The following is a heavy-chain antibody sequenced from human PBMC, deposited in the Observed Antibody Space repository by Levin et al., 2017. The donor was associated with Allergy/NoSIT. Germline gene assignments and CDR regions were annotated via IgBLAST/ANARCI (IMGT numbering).Heavy chain of an antibody. CDR3: ARNTEGRDYYYYMDV. J-gene: IGHJ6*03. Sequence: GGSLRLSCKASGYTFTGYYMHWVRQAPGQGLEWMGWINPNSGGTNYAQKFQGRVTMTRDTSISTAYMELSRLRSDDTAVYYCARNTEGRDYYYYMDVWGKGTTVTVSS. CDR2: INPNSGGT. CDR1: GYTFTGYY. D-gene: IGHD3-10*01. V-gene: IGHV1-2*02.